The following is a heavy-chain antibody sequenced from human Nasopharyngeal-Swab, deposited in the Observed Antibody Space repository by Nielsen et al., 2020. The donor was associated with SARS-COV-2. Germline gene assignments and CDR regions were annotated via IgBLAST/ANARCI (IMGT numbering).Heavy chain of an antibody. CDR3: ARDASYGDYRSGAFDI. V-gene: IGHV3-30-3*01. J-gene: IGHJ4*03. CDR2: ISSDGGVQ. Sequence: GGSLRLSCAGSGFTFSNYAVHWVRQAPGKGLVWVSVISSDGGVQFYADSVKGRFTLSRDNSKNVLYLQMNSLRPDDTAVYYCARDASYGDYRSGAFDIWGQGTQVTVSS. CDR1: GFTFSNYA. D-gene: IGHD4-17*01.